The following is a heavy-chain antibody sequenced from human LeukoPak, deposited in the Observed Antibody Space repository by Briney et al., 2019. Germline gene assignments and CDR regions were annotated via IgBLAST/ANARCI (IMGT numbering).Heavy chain of an antibody. CDR2: IYTSGST. D-gene: IGHD2-15*01. Sequence: PSETLSLTCTVSGGSISSYYWSWIRQPAGKGLEWIGRIYTSGSTNYNPSLKSRVTMSVDTSNNQFSLKLSSVTAADTAMYYCALGYCGGGSCYAREYFQHWGQGTLVTVSS. CDR3: ALGYCGGGSCYAREYFQH. CDR1: GGSISSYY. V-gene: IGHV4-4*07. J-gene: IGHJ1*01.